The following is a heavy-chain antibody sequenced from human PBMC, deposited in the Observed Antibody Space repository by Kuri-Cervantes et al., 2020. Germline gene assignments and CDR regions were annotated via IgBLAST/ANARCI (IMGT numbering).Heavy chain of an antibody. J-gene: IGHJ4*02. Sequence: GGSLRLSCAASGFTFSDHYMDWVRQAPGKGLEWVAFIRWSGLNESYADYVKGRFTISRDNSKNTLYLQLNSLRSEDTAVYYCAKDGNGFDYWGRGALVTVSS. CDR2: IRWSGLNE. CDR3: AKDGNGFDY. CDR1: GFTFSDHY. V-gene: IGHV3-30*02. D-gene: IGHD2-8*01.